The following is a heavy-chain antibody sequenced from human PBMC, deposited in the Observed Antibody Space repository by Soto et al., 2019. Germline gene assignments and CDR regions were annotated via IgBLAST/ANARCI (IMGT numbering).Heavy chain of an antibody. Sequence: EVQLVESGGGLIQPGGSLRLSCAASGLTFSRCEMNLVRQAPGKGLEWVSYIGTRGRTTYYADSVKGRFTISRDNAKISLFLQMNRPRAEDTAIYYCAGRYCNNCVCHLGLSDFWGQGTMVTVSS. CDR1: GLTFSRCE. J-gene: IGHJ4*02. D-gene: IGHD2-8*01. CDR2: IGTRGRTT. V-gene: IGHV3-48*03. CDR3: AGRYCNNCVCHLGLSDF.